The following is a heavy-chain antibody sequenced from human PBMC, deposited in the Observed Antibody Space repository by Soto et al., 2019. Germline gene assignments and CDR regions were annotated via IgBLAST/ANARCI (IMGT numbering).Heavy chain of an antibody. CDR3: ARAPLSTKYYYYYYMDV. Sequence: GGSLRLSCAASGFTFSSYGMHWVRQAPGKGLEWVAVIWYDGSNKYYADSVKGRFTISRDNSKNTLYLQMNSLRAEDTAVYYCARAPLSTKYYYYYYMDVWGKGTTVTVSS. CDR1: GFTFSSYG. J-gene: IGHJ6*03. D-gene: IGHD2-2*01. CDR2: IWYDGSNK. V-gene: IGHV3-33*01.